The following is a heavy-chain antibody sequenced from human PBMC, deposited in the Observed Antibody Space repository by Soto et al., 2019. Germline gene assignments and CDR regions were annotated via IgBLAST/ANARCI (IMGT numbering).Heavy chain of an antibody. Sequence: GESLKISCNGSGYIFTSYWISWVRQMPGKGLEWMGRIDPSDSYTNYSPSFQGHVTISADKSISTAYLQWSSLKASDTAMYYCARQTIGCSSTSCYTHYWGQGTLVTVSS. CDR1: GYIFTSYW. D-gene: IGHD2-2*02. J-gene: IGHJ4*02. CDR2: IDPSDSYT. V-gene: IGHV5-10-1*01. CDR3: ARQTIGCSSTSCYTHY.